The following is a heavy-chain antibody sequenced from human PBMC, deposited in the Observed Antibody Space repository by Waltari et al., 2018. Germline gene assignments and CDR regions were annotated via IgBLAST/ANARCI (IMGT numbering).Heavy chain of an antibody. CDR1: GFTFSSYT. V-gene: IGHV3-30-3*01. CDR3: ARNGDYYDSAAYYRP. Sequence: QAQLVQSGGGVVQPGRSLRLSCAASGFTFSSYTFNWLRQPPGKGLEGGAAKYNDGSNKHSADTVKGRFSISRENTKNTLHLQMDSLRPEDTAVYYCARNGDYYDSAAYYRPWGQGTLVTVSS. CDR2: KYNDGSNK. D-gene: IGHD3-22*01. J-gene: IGHJ4*02.